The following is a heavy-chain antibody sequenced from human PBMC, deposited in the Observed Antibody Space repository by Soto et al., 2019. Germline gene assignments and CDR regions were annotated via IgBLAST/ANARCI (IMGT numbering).Heavy chain of an antibody. Sequence: GGSLRLTCAASGFTFSSYGMHWVRQAPGKGLEWVAVISYDGSNKYYADSVKGRSTISRDNSKNTLYLQMNSLRAEDTAVYYCAKLVHYYDSSGKLYGMDVWGQGTTVTVSS. CDR3: AKLVHYYDSSGKLYGMDV. CDR2: ISYDGSNK. CDR1: GFTFSSYG. V-gene: IGHV3-30*18. J-gene: IGHJ6*02. D-gene: IGHD3-22*01.